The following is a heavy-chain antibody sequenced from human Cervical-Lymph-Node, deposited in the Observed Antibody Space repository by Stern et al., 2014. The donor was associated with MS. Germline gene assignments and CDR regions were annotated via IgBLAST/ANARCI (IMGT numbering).Heavy chain of an antibody. CDR1: GYTFTNYG. J-gene: IGHJ6*02. CDR3: ARESSSNWHQRYYYYGMDV. V-gene: IGHV1-18*01. D-gene: IGHD6-13*01. Sequence: QVQLVESGAEVKKPGASVKVSCKASGYTFTNYGISWVRQAPGQGLEWMGWISAYNGNTNYAQKLQGRGTMTTDTSTSTAYMEVRSLRSDDTAVYYCARESSSNWHQRYYYYGMDVWGQGTTVTVSS. CDR2: ISAYNGNT.